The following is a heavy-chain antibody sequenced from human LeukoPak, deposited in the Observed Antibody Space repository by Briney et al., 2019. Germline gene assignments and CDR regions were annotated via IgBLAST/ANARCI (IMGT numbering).Heavy chain of an antibody. D-gene: IGHD3-10*01. CDR3: ARGGMVRDRRHFQFDH. V-gene: IGHV1-46*01. CDR1: GYTFTSYS. J-gene: IGHJ4*02. CDR2: INPNGGST. Sequence: ASVKVSCKASGYTFTSYSMHWVRQAPGQGLEWMGIINPNGGSTIYAQKFQGRVTMTRDTSTSTVYMDLTSLRSEDTAVYYCARGGMVRDRRHFQFDHWGQGTLVTVSS.